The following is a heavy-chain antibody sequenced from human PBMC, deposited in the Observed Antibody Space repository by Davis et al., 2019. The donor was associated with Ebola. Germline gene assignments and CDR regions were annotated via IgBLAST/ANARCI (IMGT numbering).Heavy chain of an antibody. J-gene: IGHJ6*02. D-gene: IGHD2-21*02. V-gene: IGHV3-21*01. Sequence: GESLKISCAASGFTSSSYSMNWVRQAPGKGLEWVSSISSSSSYIYYADSVKGRFTISRDNAKNSLCLQMNSLRAEDTAVYYCARDPEGLLFHYYGMDVWGQGTTVTVSS. CDR3: ARDPEGLLFHYYGMDV. CDR1: GFTSSSYS. CDR2: ISSSSSYI.